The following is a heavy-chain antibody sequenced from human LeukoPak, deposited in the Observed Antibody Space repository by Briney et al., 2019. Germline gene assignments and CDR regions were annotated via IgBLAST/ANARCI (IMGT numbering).Heavy chain of an antibody. V-gene: IGHV4-31*03. CDR2: IYYSGST. Sequence: PSETLSLTCTVSGGSISSGGYYWRWIRQHPGKGLEWIGYIYYSGSTYYNPSLKSRVTISVDTSKNQFSLKLSSVTAADTAVYYCARAALRKYYYDSSGLNDAFDIWGQGTMVTVSS. CDR3: ARAALRKYYYDSSGLNDAFDI. D-gene: IGHD3-22*01. J-gene: IGHJ3*02. CDR1: GGSISSGGYY.